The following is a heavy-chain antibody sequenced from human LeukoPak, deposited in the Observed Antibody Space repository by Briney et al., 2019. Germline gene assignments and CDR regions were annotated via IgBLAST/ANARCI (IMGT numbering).Heavy chain of an antibody. CDR3: ARYIPARPGFDY. D-gene: IGHD6-6*01. Sequence: SDTLSLTCTVSGGSIIGFYWSWIRQPPGKGLEWIGYTYYSGTTNYSPSLKSRITISVDTSKNQFFLSLTSVTAADTAVYYCARYIPARPGFDYWGQGTLVTVSS. J-gene: IGHJ4*02. CDR2: TYYSGTT. V-gene: IGHV4-59*08. CDR1: GGSIIGFY.